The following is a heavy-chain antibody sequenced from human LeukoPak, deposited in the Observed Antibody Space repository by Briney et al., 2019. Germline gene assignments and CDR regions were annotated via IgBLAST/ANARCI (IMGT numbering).Heavy chain of an antibody. Sequence: ASVKVSCKTSGHTFTNYGISWVRQAPGQGLEWMGWISGYNGNTNYAQKLQGRVTMTTDTSTSTAYMELRSLRSDDTAVYYCASALRTGDNYFDYWGQGTLVTVSS. J-gene: IGHJ4*02. CDR1: GHTFTNYG. CDR2: ISGYNGNT. V-gene: IGHV1-18*01. D-gene: IGHD1-1*01. CDR3: ASALRTGDNYFDY.